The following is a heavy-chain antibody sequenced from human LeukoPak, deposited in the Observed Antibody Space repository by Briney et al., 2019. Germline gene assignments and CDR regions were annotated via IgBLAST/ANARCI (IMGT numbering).Heavy chain of an antibody. D-gene: IGHD2-2*02. V-gene: IGHV3-74*03. Sequence: GGALRLSCAVSGFIFSNYWMHWVRQAPGKGLVWVSRVNNDGSSTTYADSVKGRFTISRDNSKNTLYLQMNSLRAEDTAVYYCAKDQGYSGGYEYFQHWGQGTLVTVSS. CDR3: AKDQGYSGGYEYFQH. J-gene: IGHJ1*01. CDR2: VNNDGSST. CDR1: GFIFSNYW.